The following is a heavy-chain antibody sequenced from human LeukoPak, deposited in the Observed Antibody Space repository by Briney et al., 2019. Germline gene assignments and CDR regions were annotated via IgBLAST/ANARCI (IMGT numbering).Heavy chain of an antibody. V-gene: IGHV1-18*01. CDR3: ATHGTYCGGDCYSYF. J-gene: IGHJ4*01. D-gene: IGHD2-21*01. Sequence: ASVKVSCKASGYIFINYGINWVRQAPGQGLEWMGWISPYNGNTNYAQKLQCRVTMTTDTSTSTAYMELRSLTSDDTAVYYCATHGTYCGGDCYSYFWGHGTLITVSS. CDR1: GYIFINYG. CDR2: ISPYNGNT.